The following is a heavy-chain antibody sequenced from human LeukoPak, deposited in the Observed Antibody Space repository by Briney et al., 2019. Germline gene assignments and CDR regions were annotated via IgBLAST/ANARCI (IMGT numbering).Heavy chain of an antibody. CDR1: GFTFSSYS. J-gene: IGHJ4*02. V-gene: IGHV3-21*05. D-gene: IGHD6-19*01. Sequence: PGGSLRLSCAASGFTFSSYSMNWVRQAPGKGLEWVSYISSSSSIYYADSVKGRFTISRDNAKNSLYLQMNSLRAEDTAVYYCARVRSGSSGWYYWGEGDYYFDYWGQGTLVTVSS. CDR3: ARVRSGSSGWYYWGEGDYYFDY. CDR2: ISSSSSI.